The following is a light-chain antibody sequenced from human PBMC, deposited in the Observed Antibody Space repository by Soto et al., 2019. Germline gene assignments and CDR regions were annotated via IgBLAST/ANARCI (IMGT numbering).Light chain of an antibody. J-gene: IGKJ4*01. CDR1: QSVNTY. Sequence: EIVLTQSPATLSLSPGERTTLSCRASQSVNTYLAWYQQKPGQAPRLLIYDASNRATGIPARFSGSGSGTDFTLTISSLEPEDFAVYYCQQRPNWPLTFGGGTKVEIK. V-gene: IGKV3-11*01. CDR2: DAS. CDR3: QQRPNWPLT.